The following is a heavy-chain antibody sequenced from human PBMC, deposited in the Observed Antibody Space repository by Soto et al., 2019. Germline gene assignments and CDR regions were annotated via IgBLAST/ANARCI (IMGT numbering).Heavy chain of an antibody. CDR3: ARDRTMGQRHFAY. J-gene: IGHJ4*02. V-gene: IGHV3-33*01. CDR2: IWYDGSNK. D-gene: IGHD3-3*01. CDR1: GFTFSSYG. Sequence: QVQLVESGGGVVQPGRSLRLSCAASGFTFSSYGMHWVRQAPGKVLEWVAVIWYDGSNKYYADSVKGRFTISRDNSKNTLYLQMNSLRAEDTAVYYCARDRTMGQRHFAYWGQGTLDTVSS.